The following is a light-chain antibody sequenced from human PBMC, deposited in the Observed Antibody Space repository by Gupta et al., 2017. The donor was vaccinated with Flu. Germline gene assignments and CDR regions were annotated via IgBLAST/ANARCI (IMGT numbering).Light chain of an antibody. CDR1: ALPKQY. V-gene: IGLV3-25*02. CDR2: EDS. CDR3: QSADSRGSDIVV. J-gene: IGLJ2*01. Sequence: SSELPQPPSVSVSPGQPARITCSGDALPKQYAYWYQQKPGQAPVLLICEDSERHSGMPERFSGSSSGTTVTVTISGVQAEEEADYYCQSADSRGSDIVVFGGGTKLTVL.